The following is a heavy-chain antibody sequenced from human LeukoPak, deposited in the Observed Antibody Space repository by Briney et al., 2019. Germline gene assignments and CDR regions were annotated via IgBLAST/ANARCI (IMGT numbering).Heavy chain of an antibody. J-gene: IGHJ4*02. D-gene: IGHD5-18*01. CDR2: IHYTGNT. Sequence: SETLSLTCTVSGDSMSSSNYYWGWIRQPPGGGLEWIGNIHYTGNTYYNPSLKTRFTISLDTSKNLFSPKLSSVTAAETAVYYCARRTGTPMVRRLDYWGQGTLVTVSS. CDR3: ARRTGTPMVRRLDY. V-gene: IGHV4-39*01. CDR1: GDSMSSSNYY.